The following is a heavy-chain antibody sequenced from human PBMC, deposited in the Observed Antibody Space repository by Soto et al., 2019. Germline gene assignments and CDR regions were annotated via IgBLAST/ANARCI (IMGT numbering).Heavy chain of an antibody. CDR1: GGSISSSSYY. CDR3: ASRYYYDSSGYSA. J-gene: IGHJ4*02. CDR2: IYYSGST. Sequence: ASETLSLTCTVSGGSISSSSYYWGWIRQPPGKGLEWIGSIYYSGSTYYNPSLKSRVTISVDTSKNQFSLKLSSVTAADTAVYYCASRYYYDSSGYSAWGQGTLVTVSS. V-gene: IGHV4-39*01. D-gene: IGHD3-22*01.